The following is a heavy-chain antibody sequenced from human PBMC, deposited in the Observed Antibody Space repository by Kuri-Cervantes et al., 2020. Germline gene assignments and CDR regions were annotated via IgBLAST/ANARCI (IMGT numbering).Heavy chain of an antibody. Sequence: LSLTCAASGFTFRSYAMNGVRQAPGKGLDWVAVISNDGSNKSYADSGKGRFTISRDSYRDTLYLQMNSLRTEDTDVYYCARGSSGWSRFDYWGQGTLVTVSS. CDR3: ARGSSGWSRFDY. V-gene: IGHV3-30-3*01. J-gene: IGHJ4*02. CDR1: GFTFRSYA. CDR2: ISNDGSNK. D-gene: IGHD6-19*01.